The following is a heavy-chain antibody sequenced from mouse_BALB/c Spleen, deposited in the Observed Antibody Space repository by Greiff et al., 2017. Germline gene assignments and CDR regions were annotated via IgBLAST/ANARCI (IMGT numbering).Heavy chain of an antibody. CDR2: ISYSGST. Sequence: EVQLQESGPGLVKPSQSLSLTCTVTGYSITSDYAWNWIRQFPGNKLEWMGYISYSGSTSYNPSLKSRISITRDTSKNQFFLQLNSVTTEDTATYYCARWYDDVVMDYWGQGTSVTVSS. CDR3: ARWYDDVVMDY. CDR1: GYSITSDYA. J-gene: IGHJ4*01. V-gene: IGHV3-2*02. D-gene: IGHD2-14*01.